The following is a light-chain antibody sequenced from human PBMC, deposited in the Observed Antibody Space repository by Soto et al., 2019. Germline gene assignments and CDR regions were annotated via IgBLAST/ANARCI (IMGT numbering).Light chain of an antibody. V-gene: IGKV3D-15*02. Sequence: DIVMTQSPATLSVSPGEGATLSCRASQSVGSNLAWYQQKPAQAPRLLIYDASNRATGIPARFSGSGSGTDFTLTISRLEPEDFAVYYCQQYGNSPITFGQGTRLEIK. CDR2: DAS. J-gene: IGKJ5*01. CDR1: QSVGSN. CDR3: QQYGNSPIT.